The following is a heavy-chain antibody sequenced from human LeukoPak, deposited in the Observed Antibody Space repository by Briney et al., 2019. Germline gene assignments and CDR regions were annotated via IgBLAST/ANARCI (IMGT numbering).Heavy chain of an antibody. J-gene: IGHJ4*02. V-gene: IGHV4-61*02. CDR2: IYTSGST. Sequence: SETLSLTCTVSAGSISSGSYYWSWIRQPAGKGLEWIGRIYTSGSTNYNPSLKSRVTISVDTSKNQFSLKLSSVTAADTAVYYCASSIAVAGTLFDYWGQGTLVTVSS. D-gene: IGHD6-19*01. CDR3: ASSIAVAGTLFDY. CDR1: AGSISSGSYY.